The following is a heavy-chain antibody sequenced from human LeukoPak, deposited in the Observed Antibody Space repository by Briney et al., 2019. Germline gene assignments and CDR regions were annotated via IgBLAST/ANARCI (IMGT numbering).Heavy chain of an antibody. Sequence: SETLSLTCAVYGGSFSGYYWSWIRQPPGKGLEWIGEINHSGSTNYNPYLKSRVTISVDTSKNQFSLKLSSVTAADTAVYYCARGLRYFDWLLYTGSWFDPWDQGTLVTVSS. CDR1: GGSFSGYY. CDR3: ARGLRYFDWLLYTGSWFDP. D-gene: IGHD3-9*01. V-gene: IGHV4-34*01. J-gene: IGHJ5*02. CDR2: INHSGST.